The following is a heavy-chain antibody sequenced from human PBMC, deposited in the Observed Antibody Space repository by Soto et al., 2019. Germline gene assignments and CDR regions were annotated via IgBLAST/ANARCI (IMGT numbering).Heavy chain of an antibody. D-gene: IGHD6-13*01. V-gene: IGHV1-18*01. CDR1: GYTFNKYG. CDR3: ARGRGVVIPAGTPDAFDV. Sequence: QAQLVQSGGEVKRPGASVKVSCKASGYTFNKYGFNWVRQAPGQGLEWMGRISAFNDYTNLAQTFQGRIPLTTDASTNTAYMELQILRSDDTAMYYCARGRGVVIPAGTPDAFDVWGQGTMVTVSS. J-gene: IGHJ3*01. CDR2: ISAFNDYT.